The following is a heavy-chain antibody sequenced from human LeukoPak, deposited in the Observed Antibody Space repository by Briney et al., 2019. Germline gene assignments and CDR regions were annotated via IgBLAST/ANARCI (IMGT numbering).Heavy chain of an antibody. J-gene: IGHJ4*02. D-gene: IGHD1-26*01. CDR2: ISGNGGST. CDR1: GFTFSSYA. Sequence: GGSLRLSCSASGFTFSSYAMHWVRQAPGKGLEYVSAISGNGGSTYYADSVKGRFTISRDNSKNALYLQMSSLRAEDTAVYYCVKGHLVWELGDYFDYWGEGTLVTVSS. V-gene: IGHV3-64D*09. CDR3: VKGHLVWELGDYFDY.